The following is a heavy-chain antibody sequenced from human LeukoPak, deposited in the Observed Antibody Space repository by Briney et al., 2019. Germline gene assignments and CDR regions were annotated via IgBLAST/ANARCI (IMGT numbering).Heavy chain of an antibody. CDR1: GFTFSSYA. Sequence: GGSLRLSCAASGFTFSSYAMSWVRQAPGKGLEWVSTISASGGHTYYADSVKGRFSISRDNSKTTLYVQMNSLRVEDTAVYYCAKDCGIALWGQGTTVTVSS. CDR2: ISASGGHT. D-gene: IGHD2-21*01. J-gene: IGHJ6*02. CDR3: AKDCGIAL. V-gene: IGHV3-23*01.